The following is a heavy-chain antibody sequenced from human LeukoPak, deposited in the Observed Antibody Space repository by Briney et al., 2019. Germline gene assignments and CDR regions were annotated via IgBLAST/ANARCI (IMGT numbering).Heavy chain of an antibody. Sequence: PSGGSLRLPCAASGFTFSSYEMNWVRQAPGKGLEWVSYISSSGSTIYHADSVKGRFTISRDNAKNSLYLQMNSLRAEDTAVYYCARGALRLDYWGQGTLVTVSS. CDR2: ISSSGSTI. J-gene: IGHJ4*02. D-gene: IGHD4-17*01. CDR1: GFTFSSYE. CDR3: ARGALRLDY. V-gene: IGHV3-48*03.